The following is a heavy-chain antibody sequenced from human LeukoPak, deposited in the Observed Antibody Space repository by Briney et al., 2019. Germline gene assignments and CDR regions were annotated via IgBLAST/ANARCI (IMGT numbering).Heavy chain of an antibody. CDR2: INQSGRT. V-gene: IGHV4-34*01. J-gene: IGHJ4*02. CDR3: ARRRITFGGVIDY. D-gene: IGHD3-16*01. Sequence: PSETLSLTCAVYGGSFSGYYWSWIRQPPGKGLEWIGEINQSGRTNYNPSLKSRVTMSLDTSKNQFSLKLSSVTAADTAVYYCARRRITFGGVIDYWGQGTLVTVSS. CDR1: GGSFSGYY.